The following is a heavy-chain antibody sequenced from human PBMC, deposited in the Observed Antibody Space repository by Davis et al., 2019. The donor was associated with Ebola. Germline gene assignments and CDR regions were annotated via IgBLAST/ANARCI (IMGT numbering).Heavy chain of an antibody. D-gene: IGHD2-15*01. Sequence: SETLSLTCAVYGGSFSGYYWSWIRQPPGKGLEWIGEINHSGSTNYNPSLKSRVTISVDTSKNQFSLKLSSVTAADTAVYYCARVRCSGGSCYPRHYMDVWGKGTTVTVSS. J-gene: IGHJ6*03. CDR3: ARVRCSGGSCYPRHYMDV. V-gene: IGHV4-34*01. CDR1: GGSFSGYY. CDR2: INHSGST.